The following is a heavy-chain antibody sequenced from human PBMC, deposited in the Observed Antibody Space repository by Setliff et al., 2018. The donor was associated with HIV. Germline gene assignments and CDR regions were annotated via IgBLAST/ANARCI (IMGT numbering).Heavy chain of an antibody. D-gene: IGHD3-10*01. CDR2: ISSSGSTI. V-gene: IGHV3-48*03. J-gene: IGHJ4*02. Sequence: PGGSLRLSCAASGFTFSSYEMTWVRQAPGKGLEWVSYISSSGSTIYYADSVKGRFTISRDNAKNSLYLQMNSLRAEDTAVYYCARAWFGAPVDYWGQGTLVTVSS. CDR3: ARAWFGAPVDY. CDR1: GFTFSSYE.